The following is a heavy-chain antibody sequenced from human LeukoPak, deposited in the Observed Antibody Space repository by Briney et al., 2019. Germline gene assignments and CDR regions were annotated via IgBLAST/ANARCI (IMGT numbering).Heavy chain of an antibody. CDR2: IIPIFGTA. Sequence: SVKVSCKASGYTFTSYAISWVRQAPGQGLEWMGGIIPIFGTANYAQKFQGRVTITADESTSTAYMELSSLRSEDTAVYYCARSRRGGNWFDPWGQGTLVTVSS. V-gene: IGHV1-69*13. CDR1: GYTFTSYA. D-gene: IGHD3-16*01. J-gene: IGHJ5*02. CDR3: ARSRRGGNWFDP.